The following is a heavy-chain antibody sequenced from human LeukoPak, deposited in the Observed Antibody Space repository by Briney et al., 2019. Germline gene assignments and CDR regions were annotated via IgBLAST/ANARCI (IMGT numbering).Heavy chain of an antibody. CDR1: GFTFSNDG. Sequence: PGTSLRLCCAASGFTFSNDGMHWVRQAPGKGLEWVTLISYDGSNKYYADSVKGRFTISRDNSKNTLYLQVNSLRAEDTAVYYCARFGIAGAFDIWGQGTMVTVSS. J-gene: IGHJ3*02. D-gene: IGHD1-14*01. CDR3: ARFGIAGAFDI. CDR2: ISYDGSNK. V-gene: IGHV3-30*03.